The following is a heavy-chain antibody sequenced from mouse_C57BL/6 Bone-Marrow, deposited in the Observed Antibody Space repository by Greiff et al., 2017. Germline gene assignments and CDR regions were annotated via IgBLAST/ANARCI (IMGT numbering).Heavy chain of an antibody. D-gene: IGHD1-1*01. CDR1: GYTFTSYW. V-gene: IGHV1-69*01. Sequence: QVQLQQPGAELVMPGASVKLSCKASGYTFTSYWMHWVKQRPGQGLEWIGEIDPSDSYTNYNQKFKGKSTLTVDKSSSTAYRQLSSLTSEDSAVYYCARRGYYYEDYWGQGTLVTVSA. CDR3: ARRGYYYEDY. CDR2: IDPSDSYT. J-gene: IGHJ3*01.